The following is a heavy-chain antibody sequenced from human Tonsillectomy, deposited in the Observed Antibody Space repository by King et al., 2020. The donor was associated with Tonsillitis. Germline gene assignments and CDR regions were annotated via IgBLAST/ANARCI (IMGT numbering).Heavy chain of an antibody. Sequence: QLVQSGAEVKKPGASVKVSCKASGYTFTGYYKHWVRQAPGQGLEWRGWINPNSGGANYAQNFQGRVTMSRDTSISTAYMELSSLRSDDAAVYYCARLAINPLQYYYSAMDVWGQGTTVTVSS. V-gene: IGHV1-2*02. D-gene: IGHD5-12*01. CDR1: GYTFTGYY. CDR3: ARLAINPLQYYYSAMDV. J-gene: IGHJ6*02. CDR2: INPNSGGA.